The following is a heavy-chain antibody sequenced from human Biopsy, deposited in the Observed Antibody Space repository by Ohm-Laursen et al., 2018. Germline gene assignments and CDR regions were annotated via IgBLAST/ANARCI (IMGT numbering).Heavy chain of an antibody. CDR1: GYPFTTYG. J-gene: IGHJ4*02. D-gene: IGHD4-17*01. Sequence: SVKVSCKTSGYPFTTYGISWVRQAPGQGLEWMGWISAYNGHTKFARKFQDRVTMTTDTSTTTAYMDLRSLRSDDTAVYYCARDPHGEGRDYGSYFDYWGQGTLVTVSS. CDR3: ARDPHGEGRDYGSYFDY. V-gene: IGHV1-18*01. CDR2: ISAYNGHT.